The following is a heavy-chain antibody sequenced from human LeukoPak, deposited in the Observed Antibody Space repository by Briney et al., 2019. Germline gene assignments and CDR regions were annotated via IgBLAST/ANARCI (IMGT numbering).Heavy chain of an antibody. Sequence: GGSLRLSCAASGFSFNAYPMHWVRQAPGKGLEWVAVISHDGSKKYYADSVKGRFTVSRDNSKNTLYVQMTSLRPEDTAVYYCARGSGKFDYWGQGALVTVSS. CDR2: ISHDGSKK. CDR1: GFSFNAYP. CDR3: ARGSGKFDY. D-gene: IGHD3-10*01. J-gene: IGHJ4*02. V-gene: IGHV3-30-3*01.